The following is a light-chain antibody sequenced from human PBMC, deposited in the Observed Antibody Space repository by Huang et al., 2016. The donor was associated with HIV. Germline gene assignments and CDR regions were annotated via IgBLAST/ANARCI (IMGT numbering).Light chain of an antibody. Sequence: EIILTQSPATLSLSPGERATLSCRASQSVGGSNLAWYQQQLGQAHRLLIYGASTRATGIPDRFMASGSGTDFTLTISRLEPEDFAVEYCQHYGTLFTFGQGTEVEIK. CDR3: QHYGTLFT. CDR2: GAS. CDR1: QSVGGSN. J-gene: IGKJ2*01. V-gene: IGKV3-20*01.